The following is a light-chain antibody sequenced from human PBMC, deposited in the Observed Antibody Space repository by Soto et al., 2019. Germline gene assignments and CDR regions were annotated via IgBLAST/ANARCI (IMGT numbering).Light chain of an antibody. CDR1: SSNIGAGFD. CDR2: GNN. Sequence: QSALTQPPSVSGAPGQRVTLSCTGSSSNIGAGFDAHWYQQFPGTAPKLLIYGNNNRPSGVPDRFSASKSGTSASLAITGLQTGDEADYYCGSWDSSLSAYVFGTGTKVTVL. V-gene: IGLV1-40*01. CDR3: GSWDSSLSAYV. J-gene: IGLJ1*01.